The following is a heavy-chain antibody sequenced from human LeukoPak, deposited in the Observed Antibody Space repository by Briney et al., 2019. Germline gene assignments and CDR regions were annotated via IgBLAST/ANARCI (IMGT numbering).Heavy chain of an antibody. D-gene: IGHD1-26*01. Sequence: GGSLRLSCAASGFIFGSYAMTWVRQAPGKGLEWVSAISGSGGSTYYADSVKGRFTISRDNAKNSLYLQMNSLRAEDTAVYYCARDSGSYKSLDYWGQGTLVTVSS. V-gene: IGHV3-23*01. CDR3: ARDSGSYKSLDY. CDR1: GFIFGSYA. CDR2: ISGSGGST. J-gene: IGHJ4*02.